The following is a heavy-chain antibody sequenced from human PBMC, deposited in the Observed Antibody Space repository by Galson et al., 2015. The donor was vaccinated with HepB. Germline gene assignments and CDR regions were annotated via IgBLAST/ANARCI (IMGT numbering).Heavy chain of an antibody. J-gene: IGHJ6*02. CDR1: GFTSSSYD. CDR2: VSYDENKK. D-gene: IGHD6-25*01. V-gene: IGHV3-30*19. CDR3: ARGGHRSGDHYHMDV. Sequence: SLRLSCAASGFTSSSYDMHWVRQAPGKGLEWLAVVSYDENKKYYVESVEGRFTISRDKSKNTLSLQMDSLRHEDTAVYYCARGGHRSGDHYHMDVWGQGTTVTVSS.